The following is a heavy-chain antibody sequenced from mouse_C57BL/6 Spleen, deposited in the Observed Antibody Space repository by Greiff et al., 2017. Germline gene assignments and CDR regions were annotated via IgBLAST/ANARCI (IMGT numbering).Heavy chain of an antibody. CDR2: IYPRSGNT. J-gene: IGHJ2*01. Sequence: VQLVESGAELARPGASVKLSCKASGYTFTSYGISWVKQRTGQGLEWIGEIYPRSGNTYYNEKFKGKATLTADKSSSTAYMELRSLTSEDSAVYFCASHYYGSSPHYFDYWGQGTTLTVSS. D-gene: IGHD1-1*01. CDR3: ASHYYGSSPHYFDY. V-gene: IGHV1-81*01. CDR1: GYTFTSYG.